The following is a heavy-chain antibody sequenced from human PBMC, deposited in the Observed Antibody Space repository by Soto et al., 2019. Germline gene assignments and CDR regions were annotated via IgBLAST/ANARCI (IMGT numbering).Heavy chain of an antibody. Sequence: QVQLVQSGAELKKPGSSVKVSCKTSGGTFSNAISWVRQAPGQGLEWMGGIIPLFSTPRYAQKFQGRVTITADESTNTAYMELSSLRSDDTAVYYCARQSSSSSDVFDYFDLWGQGTLVTVSS. CDR2: IIPLFSTP. CDR3: ARQSSSSSDVFDYFDL. J-gene: IGHJ4*02. D-gene: IGHD6-6*01. V-gene: IGHV1-69*01. CDR1: GGTFSNA.